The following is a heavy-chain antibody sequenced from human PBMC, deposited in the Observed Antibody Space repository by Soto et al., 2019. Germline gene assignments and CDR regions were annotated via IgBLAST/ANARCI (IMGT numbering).Heavy chain of an antibody. D-gene: IGHD6-19*01. CDR2: IYPGDSDT. J-gene: IGHJ5*02. CDR1: GYSFTSYW. CDR3: EKQVRYRSGSLGLAP. Sequence: GESLKVSCKGSGYSFTSYWIGWVRQMPGKGLEWMGIIYPGDSDTRYSPSFQGQVTISADKSISTAYLQWSSLKASDTAMYYCEKQVRYRSGSLGLAPGRQGSLDPVPS. V-gene: IGHV5-51*01.